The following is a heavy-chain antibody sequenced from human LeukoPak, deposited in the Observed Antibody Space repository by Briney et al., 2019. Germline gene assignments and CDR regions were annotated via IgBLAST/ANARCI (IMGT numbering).Heavy chain of an antibody. CDR3: ARDLDHGSHQFDY. CDR2: ISSGGGT. D-gene: IGHD2-2*01. CDR1: GFTVSGKF. V-gene: IGHV3-53*01. Sequence: QPGGSLRLSCAASGFTVSGKFMTWVRQSPGKGLEWVSIISSGGGTFYADSVKGRFTVSRDNSKNTLYLQMNSLRAEDTAVYYCARDLDHGSHQFDYWGQGTLVTVSS. J-gene: IGHJ4*02.